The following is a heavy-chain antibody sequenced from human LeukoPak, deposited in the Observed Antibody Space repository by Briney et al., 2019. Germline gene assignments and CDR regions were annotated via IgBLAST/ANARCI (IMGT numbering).Heavy chain of an antibody. CDR1: GFTFSSYW. J-gene: IGHJ6*03. CDR2: ISSSSSYI. V-gene: IGHV3-21*01. CDR3: ARDAFSYYYYYMDV. Sequence: GGSLRLSCAASGFTFSSYWMSWVRQAPGKGLEWVSSISSSSSYIYYADSVKGRFTISRDNAKNSLYLQMNSLRAEDTAVYYCARDAFSYYYYYMDVWGKGTTVTVSS.